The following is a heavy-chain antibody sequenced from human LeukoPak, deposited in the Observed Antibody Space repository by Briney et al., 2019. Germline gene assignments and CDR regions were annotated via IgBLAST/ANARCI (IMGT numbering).Heavy chain of an antibody. D-gene: IGHD2-2*01. Sequence: SETLSLTCAVSGDSISSGYYWGWIRQPPGKGLEWIGSIYHSGSTYYNPSLKSRVTISVDTSKNQFSLKLSSVTAADTAVYYCARLKGDIVVVPAAMNAFDIWGQGTMVTVSS. CDR3: ARLKGDIVVVPAAMNAFDI. CDR1: GDSISSGYY. CDR2: IYHSGST. V-gene: IGHV4-38-2*01. J-gene: IGHJ3*02.